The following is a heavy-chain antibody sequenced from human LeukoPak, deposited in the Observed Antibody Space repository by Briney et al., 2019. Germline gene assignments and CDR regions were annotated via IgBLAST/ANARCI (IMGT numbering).Heavy chain of an antibody. CDR3: ARQFLVGPTFHAFDL. CDR2: VDSSGNT. V-gene: IGHV4-4*07. CDR1: VVSMNGYY. Sequence: SETLSLTCSVSVVSMNGYYWSWLRQSAGNRLEWIGHVDSSGNTNYNPSLESRVTMSVDTSKKQFSLKLTSVTAADMAVYFCARQFLVGPTFHAFDLWGQGTRVTVSS. J-gene: IGHJ3*01. D-gene: IGHD1-26*01.